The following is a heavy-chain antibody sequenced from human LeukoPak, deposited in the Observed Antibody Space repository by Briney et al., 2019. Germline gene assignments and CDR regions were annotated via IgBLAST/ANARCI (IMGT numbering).Heavy chain of an antibody. Sequence: SETLSLTCTVSGGSIFSSSYHWGWIRQPPGKGLEWIGNIFYTGSTYYNPSLKSRVTISVDTSKNQFSLKLSSVTAADAAVYYCAREGRFGSQRGAFDIWGQGTMVTVSS. CDR1: GGSIFSSSYH. V-gene: IGHV4-39*07. CDR2: IFYTGST. J-gene: IGHJ3*02. D-gene: IGHD3-10*01. CDR3: AREGRFGSQRGAFDI.